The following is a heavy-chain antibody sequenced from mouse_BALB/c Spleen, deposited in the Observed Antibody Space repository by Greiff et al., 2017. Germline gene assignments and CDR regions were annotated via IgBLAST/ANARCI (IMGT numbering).Heavy chain of an antibody. CDR1: GDSITSGY. CDR2: ISYSGST. J-gene: IGHJ4*01. D-gene: IGHD2-14*01. V-gene: IGHV3-8*02. Sequence: EVQLQQSGPSLVKPSQTLSLTCSVTGDSITSGYWNWIRKFPGNKLEYMGYISYSGSTYYNPSLKSRISITRDTSKNQYYLQLNSVTTEDTATYYCARIRYDGYAMDYWGQGTSVTVSS. CDR3: ARIRYDGYAMDY.